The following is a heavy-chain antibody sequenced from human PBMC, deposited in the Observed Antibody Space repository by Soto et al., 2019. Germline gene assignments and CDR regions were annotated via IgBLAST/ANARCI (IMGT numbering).Heavy chain of an antibody. Sequence: GESLKISCKASGYKFTTFWLNWVRQTPGKGLEWLGRIDPTDSFTNYSPPFEGHVTISVDRSISTAYLQWNSLQASDTAIYYCARPASGGSRGAFDVWGQGTTVTVSS. CDR2: IDPTDSFT. CDR1: GYKFTTFW. J-gene: IGHJ3*01. V-gene: IGHV5-10-1*01. CDR3: ARPASGGSRGAFDV. D-gene: IGHD2-15*01.